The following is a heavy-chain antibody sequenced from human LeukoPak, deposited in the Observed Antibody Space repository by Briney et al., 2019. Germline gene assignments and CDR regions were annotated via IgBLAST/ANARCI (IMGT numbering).Heavy chain of an antibody. J-gene: IGHJ5*02. CDR2: INPNSGGT. Sequence: ASVKVSCKASGYTFTGYYMHWVRQAPGRGLEWMGWINPNSGGTNYAQKFKGRVTMTRDTSISTAYMELSRLISDDTAVYYCARGNPYSSSWYHAFDPWGQGTLVTVSS. CDR3: ARGNPYSSSWYHAFDP. V-gene: IGHV1-2*02. CDR1: GYTFTGYY. D-gene: IGHD6-13*01.